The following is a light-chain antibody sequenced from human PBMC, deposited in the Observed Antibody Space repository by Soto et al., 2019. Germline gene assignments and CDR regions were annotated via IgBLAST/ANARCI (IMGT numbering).Light chain of an antibody. Sequence: EIVLTQSPGTLSLSPGERVTLSCRASQSVSSSYLAWYQQKPGQAPRLLIYGASSRATGIPDRFSSSGSGTDFTLTISRLEPEDFAVYYCQQYGSSHRITFGQGTRLEIK. V-gene: IGKV3-20*01. CDR2: GAS. CDR1: QSVSSSY. CDR3: QQYGSSHRIT. J-gene: IGKJ5*01.